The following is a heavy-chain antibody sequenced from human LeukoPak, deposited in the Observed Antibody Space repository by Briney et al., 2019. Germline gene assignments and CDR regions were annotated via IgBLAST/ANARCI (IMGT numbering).Heavy chain of an antibody. Sequence: SETLSLTCNVSGGSISSYYWSWIRQPPGKGLEWIGYIYYSGSTNYNPSLKSRVTISVDTSKNQFSLKLSSVTAADTAVYYCARRLLWFGEAGWFDPWGQGTLVTVSS. J-gene: IGHJ5*02. D-gene: IGHD3-10*01. CDR3: ARRLLWFGEAGWFDP. V-gene: IGHV4-59*01. CDR1: GGSISSYY. CDR2: IYYSGST.